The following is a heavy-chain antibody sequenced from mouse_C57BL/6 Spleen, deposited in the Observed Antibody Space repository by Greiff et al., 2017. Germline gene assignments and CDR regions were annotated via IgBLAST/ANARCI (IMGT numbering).Heavy chain of an antibody. CDR1: GYTFTSYW. CDR2: IDPSDSYT. V-gene: IGHV1-69*01. J-gene: IGHJ3*01. CDR3: ARDGTTVVEGFAY. Sequence: QVQLQQPGAELVMPGASVKLSCKASGYTFTSYWMHWVKQRPGQGLEWIGEIDPSDSYTNYNQKFKGKSTLTVDKSSSTAYMQLSSLTSEESAVYYCARDGTTVVEGFAYWGHGTLVTVSA. D-gene: IGHD1-1*01.